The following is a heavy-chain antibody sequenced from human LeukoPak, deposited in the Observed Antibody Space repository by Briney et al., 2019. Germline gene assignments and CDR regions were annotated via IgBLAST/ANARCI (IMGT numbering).Heavy chain of an antibody. D-gene: IGHD1-26*01. CDR1: GFIVGEYG. Sequence: GDSLRLSCSDSGFIVGEYGMSWVRQPPGKGLQWVSGISRSGATTGYADSVKGRFTISRDNAKNFVYLQMDRLRAEDTALYYCARIDPVGRTWGQGTLVIVSA. CDR2: ISRSGATT. CDR3: ARIDPVGRT. V-gene: IGHV3-20*04. J-gene: IGHJ4*02.